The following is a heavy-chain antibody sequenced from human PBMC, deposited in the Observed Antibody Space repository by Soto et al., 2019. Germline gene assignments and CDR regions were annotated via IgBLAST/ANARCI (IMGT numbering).Heavy chain of an antibody. CDR1: GAPISDFY. V-gene: IGHV4-59*01. J-gene: IGHJ4*02. D-gene: IGHD6-25*01. CDR2: ISDTGNT. Sequence: SETLSLTCAVSGAPISDFYWSWIRQPPGKGMEWIGYISDTGNTNYNPSLKSRVTISIDTSQNRFSLNLRSVTAADTAVYYCATITAAGQGRADYWGQGTLVTVSS. CDR3: ATITAAGQGRADY.